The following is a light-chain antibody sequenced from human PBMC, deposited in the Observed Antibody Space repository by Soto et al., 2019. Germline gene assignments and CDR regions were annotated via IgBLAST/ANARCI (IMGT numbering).Light chain of an antibody. Sequence: DIQMTQSPSSLSASVGDRVTITCRASQGISNYLAWYQQRPGKVPKLLIYAASTLPSGVPSRFSGSGSGTDFTLTISSLRPEDVAIYYCQKYNSDPFTFGPGTKVDIK. CDR3: QKYNSDPFT. CDR2: AAS. J-gene: IGKJ3*01. CDR1: QGISNY. V-gene: IGKV1-27*01.